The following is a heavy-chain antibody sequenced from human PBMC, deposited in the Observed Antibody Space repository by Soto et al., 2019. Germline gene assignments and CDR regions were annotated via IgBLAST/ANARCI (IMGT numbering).Heavy chain of an antibody. CDR2: IKQDGSEK. Sequence: GGSLRLSCAASGFTFSSYWMSWVRQAPGKGLEWVANIKQDGSEKYYVDSVKGRFTISRDNAKKSLYLQMNSLRTEDTAVYYCARGKSDYGDYYFDYWGQGTLVTVSS. D-gene: IGHD4-17*01. CDR3: ARGKSDYGDYYFDY. V-gene: IGHV3-7*03. J-gene: IGHJ4*02. CDR1: GFTFSSYW.